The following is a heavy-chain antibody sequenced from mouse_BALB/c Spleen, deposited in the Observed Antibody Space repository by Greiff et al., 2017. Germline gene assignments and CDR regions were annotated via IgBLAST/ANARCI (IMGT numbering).Heavy chain of an antibody. CDR3: ARGSGSSYRVLMDY. CDR1: GYAFSSSW. CDR2: IYPGDGDT. J-gene: IGHJ4*01. V-gene: IGHV1-82*01. Sequence: QVQLKQSGPELVKPGASVKISCKASGYAFSSSWMNWVKQRPGQGLEWIGRIYPGDGDTNYNGKFKGKATLTADKSSSTAYMQLSSLTSVDSAVYFCARGSGSSYRVLMDYWGQGTSVTVSS. D-gene: IGHD1-1*01.